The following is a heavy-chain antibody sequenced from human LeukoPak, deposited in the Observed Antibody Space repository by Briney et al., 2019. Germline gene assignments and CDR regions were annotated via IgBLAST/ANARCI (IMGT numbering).Heavy chain of an antibody. CDR2: ISAYNGNT. J-gene: IGHJ4*02. Sequence: ASVKVSCKASGYTFTSYAMHWVRQAPGQGLEWMGGISAYNGNTNYAQKLQGRVTMTADTSTSTAYMELRSLRSDDTAVYYCAKSPTTVTTWFDYWGQGTLVTVSS. CDR1: GYTFTSYA. D-gene: IGHD4-17*01. CDR3: AKSPTTVTTWFDY. V-gene: IGHV1-18*01.